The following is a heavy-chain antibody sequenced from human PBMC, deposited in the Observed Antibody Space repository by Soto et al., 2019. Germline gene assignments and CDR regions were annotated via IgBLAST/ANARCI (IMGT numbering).Heavy chain of an antibody. V-gene: IGHV3-33*01. Sequence: QVQLVESGGNVVQPGRSLRLSCAASGFSFSSRGMHWVRQAPGKGLEWVAHLWAGGNIRYYAYSVKGRFTISSDHSKNTLYLQMDSLGAEDTAVYYCARDAQHLANYGMDVWGQGTTVTVSS. CDR3: ARDAQHLANYGMDV. J-gene: IGHJ6*02. CDR2: LWAGGNIR. CDR1: GFSFSSRG. D-gene: IGHD3-3*02.